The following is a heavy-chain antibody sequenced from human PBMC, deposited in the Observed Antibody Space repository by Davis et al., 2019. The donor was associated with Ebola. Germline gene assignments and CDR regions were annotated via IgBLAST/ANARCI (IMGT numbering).Heavy chain of an antibody. CDR1: GFTFSSYW. CDR2: INSDGSST. V-gene: IGHV3-74*01. D-gene: IGHD3-9*01. J-gene: IGHJ5*02. Sequence: GESLKISCAASGFTFSSYWMHWVRHAPGKGLVWVSRINSDGSSTNYADSVKGRFTISRDNAKNTLYLQMNSLRAEDTAVYYCARPHYDILTGYYDHWGQGTLVTVSS. CDR3: ARPHYDILTGYYDH.